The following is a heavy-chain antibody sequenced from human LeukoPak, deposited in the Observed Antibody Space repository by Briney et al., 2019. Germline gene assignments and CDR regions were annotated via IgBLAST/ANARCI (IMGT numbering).Heavy chain of an antibody. Sequence: PSETLSLTCTVSNGSISTYYWSWIRQPPGKGLEWIGYIYYSGTTNRNPSLKSRVTMSLDTSKNQFSLKLSSVTAADTAVYYCARGGQYFDWLVYFDYWGQGTLVTVSS. CDR2: IYYSGTT. D-gene: IGHD3-9*01. CDR1: NGSISTYY. J-gene: IGHJ4*02. V-gene: IGHV4-59*01. CDR3: ARGGQYFDWLVYFDY.